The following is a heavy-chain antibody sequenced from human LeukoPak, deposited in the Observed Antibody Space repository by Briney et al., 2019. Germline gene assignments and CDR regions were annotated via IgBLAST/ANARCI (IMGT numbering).Heavy chain of an antibody. CDR2: MNPNSGNT. J-gene: IGHJ5*01. D-gene: IGHD6-13*01. Sequence: ASVKVSCKASGYTFTNYDINWVRQATGQGLEWMGWMNPNSGNTGYAQKFQGRVTMTRNTSISTAYMELSSLRSEDTAVYYCARGLFRSWKWFDSWGQGTLVTVSS. CDR3: ARGLFRSWKWFDS. V-gene: IGHV1-8*01. CDR1: GYTFTNYD.